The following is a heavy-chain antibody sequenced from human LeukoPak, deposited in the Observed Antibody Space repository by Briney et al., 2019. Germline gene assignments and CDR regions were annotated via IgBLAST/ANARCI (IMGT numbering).Heavy chain of an antibody. CDR1: GFTLSTSA. D-gene: IGHD5-18*01. CDR2: ISRDSDLI. V-gene: IGHV3-48*01. Sequence: PPGGSLRLSCVASGFTLSTSAVHWVRQAPGKGLEWISFISRDSDLIYYADSVKGRFTISRDNADNSLYLQMTSLRAEDTALYYCAGRVTGYSSGYVYWGQGTLVTVSS. CDR3: AGRVTGYSSGYVY. J-gene: IGHJ4*02.